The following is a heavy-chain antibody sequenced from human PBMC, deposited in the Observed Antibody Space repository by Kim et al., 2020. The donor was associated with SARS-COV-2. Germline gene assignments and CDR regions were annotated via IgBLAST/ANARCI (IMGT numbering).Heavy chain of an antibody. Sequence: GGSLRLSCAASGFTFSSYWMSWVRQAPGKGLEWVANIKEDGSQKYSVASVKGRFTISRDNAKNSLFFQLNSLRVDDTAVYYCVREGAHGLYFWGLGTLVTVSS. CDR1: GFTFSSYW. CDR3: VREGAHGLYF. CDR2: IKEDGSQK. V-gene: IGHV3-7*03. J-gene: IGHJ4*02. D-gene: IGHD3-10*01.